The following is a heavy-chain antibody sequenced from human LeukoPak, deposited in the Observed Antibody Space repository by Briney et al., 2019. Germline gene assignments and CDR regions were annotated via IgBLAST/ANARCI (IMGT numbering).Heavy chain of an antibody. J-gene: IGHJ6*03. V-gene: IGHV1-46*01. CDR2: INPSGGST. Sequence: GASVKVSCKASGYTFTSYYMHWVRQAPGQGLEWMGIINPSGGSTSYAQKFQGRVTMTRDMSTSTVYMELSSLRSEDTAVYYCARSGTYDYYYYYMDVWGKGTTVTISS. CDR1: GYTFTSYY. CDR3: ARSGTYDYYYYYMDV. D-gene: IGHD3-3*01.